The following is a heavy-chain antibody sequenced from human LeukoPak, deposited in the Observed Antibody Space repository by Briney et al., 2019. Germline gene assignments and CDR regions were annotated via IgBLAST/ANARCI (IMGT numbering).Heavy chain of an antibody. Sequence: PSETLSLTCTVSGGSISSDDYYWSWIRQHPGKGLEWIGYTYYSGSTYYNPSLKSRVTISVDTSKNQLSLKLSSVTVADTAVYYCARALAQDYDFWSGHYYYYYGMDVWGQGTTVTVSS. V-gene: IGHV4-31*03. CDR3: ARALAQDYDFWSGHYYYYYGMDV. J-gene: IGHJ6*02. D-gene: IGHD3-3*01. CDR1: GGSISSDDYY. CDR2: TYYSGST.